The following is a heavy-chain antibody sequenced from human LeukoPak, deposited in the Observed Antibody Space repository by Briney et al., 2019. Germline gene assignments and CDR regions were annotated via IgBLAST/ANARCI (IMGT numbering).Heavy chain of an antibody. Sequence: SETLSLTCTVSGGSISSSSYYWGWIRQPPGKGLEWIGSIYYSGSTYYNPSLKSRVTISVDTSKSQFSLKLSSVTAADTAVYYCARHVSEWELLDLDYWGQGTLVTVSS. CDR3: ARHVSEWELLDLDY. V-gene: IGHV4-39*01. D-gene: IGHD1-26*01. J-gene: IGHJ4*02. CDR2: IYYSGST. CDR1: GGSISSSSYY.